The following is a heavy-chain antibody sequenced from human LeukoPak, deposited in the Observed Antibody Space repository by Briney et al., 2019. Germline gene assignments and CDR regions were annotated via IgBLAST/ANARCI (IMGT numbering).Heavy chain of an antibody. CDR2: ISAYNGNT. D-gene: IGHD6-13*01. CDR3: ARDRGSSRPNWFDP. CDR1: GYTFTSYG. V-gene: IGHV1-18*01. J-gene: IGHJ5*02. Sequence: GASVKVSCKASGYTFTSYGISWVRQAPGQGLEWMGWISAYNGNTNYAQKLQGRVTMTTDTSTSTAYMELSSLRSEDTAVYYCARDRGSSRPNWFDPWGQGTLVTVSS.